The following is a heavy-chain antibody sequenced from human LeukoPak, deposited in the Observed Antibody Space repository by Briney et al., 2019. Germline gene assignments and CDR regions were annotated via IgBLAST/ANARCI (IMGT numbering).Heavy chain of an antibody. Sequence: GGSLRLSCSASGFTFSSNAMSWVRQAPGKGLEWVSAIIDDGSSTYYADSVKGRFSISRDNSKNTVYLQMNSLRAEDTAIYYCAKPHDSGWWMFDYWGQGTRVTVSS. D-gene: IGHD6-13*01. J-gene: IGHJ3*01. V-gene: IGHV3-23*01. CDR1: GFTFSSNA. CDR2: IIDDGSST. CDR3: AKPHDSGWWMFDY.